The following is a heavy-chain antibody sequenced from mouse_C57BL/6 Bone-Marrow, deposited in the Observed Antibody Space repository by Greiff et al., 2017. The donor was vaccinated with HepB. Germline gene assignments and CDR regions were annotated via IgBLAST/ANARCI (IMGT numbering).Heavy chain of an antibody. V-gene: IGHV5-12*01. Sequence: EVQLQESGGGLVQPGGSLKLSCAASGFTFSDYYMYWVRQTPEKRLEWVAYISNGGGSTYYPDTVKGRFTISRDNAKNTLYLQMSRLKSEDTAMYYCARHKDGNFYWYFDVWGTGTTVTVSS. J-gene: IGHJ1*03. CDR2: ISNGGGST. CDR1: GFTFSDYY. D-gene: IGHD2-1*01. CDR3: ARHKDGNFYWYFDV.